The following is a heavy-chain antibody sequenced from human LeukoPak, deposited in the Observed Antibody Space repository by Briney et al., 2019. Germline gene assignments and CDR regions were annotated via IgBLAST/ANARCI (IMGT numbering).Heavy chain of an antibody. CDR1: GGTFSIYA. V-gene: IGHV1-69*13. CDR2: IIPIFGTA. D-gene: IGHD3-22*01. CDR3: ARAPESNYYYDSSGYYFY. Sequence: GASVKVSCKASGGTFSIYAISWVRQAPGQGLEWMGGIIPIFGTANYTQKFQGRVTITADESTSTAYMELSSLRSEDTAVYYCARAPESNYYYDSSGYYFYWGQGTLATVSS. J-gene: IGHJ4*02.